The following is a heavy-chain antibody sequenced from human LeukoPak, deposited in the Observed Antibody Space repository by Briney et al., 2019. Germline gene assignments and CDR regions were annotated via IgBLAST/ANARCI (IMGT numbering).Heavy chain of an antibody. D-gene: IGHD2-2*01. J-gene: IGHJ4*02. Sequence: ASVKVSCKVSGYTLTELSMHWVRQAPGKGLEWMGGFDPEDGETIYAQKFQGRVTMTEDTSTDTANMELSSLRSEDTAVYYCARHPGYCSSTNCYFDYWGQGTLVTVSS. CDR1: GYTLTELS. CDR2: FDPEDGET. CDR3: ARHPGYCSSTNCYFDY. V-gene: IGHV1-24*01.